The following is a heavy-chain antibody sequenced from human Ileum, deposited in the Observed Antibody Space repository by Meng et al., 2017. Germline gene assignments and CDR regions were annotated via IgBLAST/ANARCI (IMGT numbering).Heavy chain of an antibody. CDR3: ASSTSGPELNY. CDR1: GGSISSSAYS. D-gene: IGHD2/OR15-2a*01. J-gene: IGHJ4*02. CDR2: IYQVGST. V-gene: IGHV4-30-2*01. Sequence: HLQLQESGLGLVTSSQTLPLTGTVSGGSISSSAYSWTWIRQPPGKGLEWIGYIYQVGSTNYNPSLKSRVTIFVDTSKNQFSLKLTSVTAADTAVYYCASSTSGPELNYWGQGTLVTVSS.